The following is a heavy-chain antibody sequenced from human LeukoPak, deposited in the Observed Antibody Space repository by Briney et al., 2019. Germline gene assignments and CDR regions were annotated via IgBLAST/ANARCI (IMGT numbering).Heavy chain of an antibody. D-gene: IGHD6-19*01. V-gene: IGHV3-23*01. CDR1: GFTFSSYA. CDR3: AKVDVRSSGQFDY. CDR2: ISGSGGST. J-gene: IGHJ4*02. Sequence: PGGSLRLSCAASGFTFSSYAMSWVRQAPGKGLEWVSAISGSGGSTYYADSVKGRFTISRDNSKNTLYLQMNSLRAEDTAVYYRAKVDVRSSGQFDYWGQGTLVTVSS.